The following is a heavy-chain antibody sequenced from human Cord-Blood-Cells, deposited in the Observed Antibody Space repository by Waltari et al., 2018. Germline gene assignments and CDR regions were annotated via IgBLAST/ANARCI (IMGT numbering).Heavy chain of an antibody. CDR2: INPNSGGT. CDR1: GYTFTGYY. Sequence: QVQLVQSGAEVKKPGASVKVSCKASGYTFTGYYMHWVRQAPGQGLEWMGLINPNSGGTNYAKKFQGWVTMTRDTSISTAYMELSRLRSDDTAVYYCARDPIAVAGRFDYWGQGTLVTVSS. V-gene: IGHV1-2*04. CDR3: ARDPIAVAGRFDY. D-gene: IGHD6-19*01. J-gene: IGHJ4*02.